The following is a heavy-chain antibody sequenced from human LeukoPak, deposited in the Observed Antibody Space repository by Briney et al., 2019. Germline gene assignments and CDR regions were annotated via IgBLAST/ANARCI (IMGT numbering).Heavy chain of an antibody. D-gene: IGHD3-22*01. J-gene: IGHJ4*02. CDR1: GFTFSSYA. CDR2: ISGSGGST. CDR3: AKRPAYDSSGSVRDY. Sequence: GGSLRLSCAASGFTFSSYAMSWVRQAPGKGLEWVSAISGSGGSTYYADSVKGRFTISRDNSRNTLYLQTNSLRAEDTAVYYCAKRPAYDSSGSVRDYWGQRTLVTVSS. V-gene: IGHV3-23*01.